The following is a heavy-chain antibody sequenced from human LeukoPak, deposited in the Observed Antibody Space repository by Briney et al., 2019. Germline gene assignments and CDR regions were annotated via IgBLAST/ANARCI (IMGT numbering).Heavy chain of an antibody. Sequence: GASVKVSCKASGYTFTSYGISWVRQAPGQGLEWMGWISAYNGNTNYAQKLQGRVTMTTDTSTSTAYMELSRLRSDDTAVYYCASGLRYFDWSPPSAAFDIWGQGTMVTVSS. CDR2: ISAYNGNT. CDR3: ASGLRYFDWSPPSAAFDI. V-gene: IGHV1-18*01. D-gene: IGHD3-9*01. CDR1: GYTFTSYG. J-gene: IGHJ3*02.